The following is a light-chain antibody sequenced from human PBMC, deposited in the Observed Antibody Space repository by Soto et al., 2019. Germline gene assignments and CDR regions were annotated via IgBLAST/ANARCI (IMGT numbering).Light chain of an antibody. J-gene: IGKJ5*01. CDR2: DTS. V-gene: IGKV3D-20*01. CDR3: QQYSDLPMT. CDR1: QRVSGGF. Sequence: DIVLTQYTATLSLSPGERATLYCGASQRVSGGFLAWYQQKPGLAPRLILYDTSFRATGIPDRFSGSGSGTDFTLTISRLDPEDFAVYFCQQYSDLPMTFGQGTRLEI.